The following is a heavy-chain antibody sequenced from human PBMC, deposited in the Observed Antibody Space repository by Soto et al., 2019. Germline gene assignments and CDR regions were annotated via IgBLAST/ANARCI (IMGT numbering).Heavy chain of an antibody. V-gene: IGHV3-23*01. CDR2: ISGSGGST. CDR1: GFTFSSYG. D-gene: IGHD3-22*01. CDR3: AKDGPSYYDSSGYSYYFDY. J-gene: IGHJ4*02. Sequence: SLRLSCAASGFTFSSYGMSWVRQAPGKGLEWVSAISGSGGSTYYADSVKGRFTISRDNSKNTLYLQMNSLRAEDTAVYYCAKDGPSYYDSSGYSYYFDYWGQGILVTVSS.